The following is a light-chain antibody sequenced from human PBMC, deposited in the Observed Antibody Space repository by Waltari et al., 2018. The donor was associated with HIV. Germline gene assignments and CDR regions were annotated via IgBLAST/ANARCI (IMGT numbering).Light chain of an antibody. CDR1: QSLLHSNGYNY. V-gene: IGKV2-28*01. J-gene: IGKJ1*01. CDR3: MQALQTPWT. Sequence: DIVMTQSPLPLPVTPGEPASIPCRSSQSLLHSNGYNYLDWYLQKPRQSPQLLIYLGSNRASGVPDRFSGSGSGTDFTLKISRVEAGDVGVYYCMQALQTPWTFGQGTKVEIK. CDR2: LGS.